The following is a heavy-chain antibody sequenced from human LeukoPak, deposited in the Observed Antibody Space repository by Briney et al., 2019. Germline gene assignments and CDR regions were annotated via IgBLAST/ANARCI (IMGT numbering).Heavy chain of an antibody. CDR1: GFTFSSYS. Sequence: GGSLRLSCAASGFTFSSYSMNWVRQAPGKGLEWVSSISSSSSYIYYADSVKGRFTISRDDSKNTLYLQMNSLRAEDTAVYYCAKDHQRITMVRGVPSEWFDPWGQGTLVTVSS. CDR2: ISSSSSYI. J-gene: IGHJ5*02. V-gene: IGHV3-21*04. CDR3: AKDHQRITMVRGVPSEWFDP. D-gene: IGHD3-10*01.